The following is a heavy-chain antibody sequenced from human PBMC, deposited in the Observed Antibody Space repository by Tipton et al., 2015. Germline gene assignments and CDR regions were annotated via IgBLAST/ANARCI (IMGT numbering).Heavy chain of an antibody. CDR2: IYYNGNT. D-gene: IGHD3-10*01. CDR3: ARHRGVGGLADY. Sequence: TLSLSCSVSGGSISNYFWGWIRQPPGKGLEWIGNIYYNGNTNYNASLRSRVTISLDTSKNQFSLELTSVTAADTAVYYCARHRGVGGLADYWGRGTLVTVSS. CDR1: GGSISNYF. V-gene: IGHV4-59*01. J-gene: IGHJ4*02.